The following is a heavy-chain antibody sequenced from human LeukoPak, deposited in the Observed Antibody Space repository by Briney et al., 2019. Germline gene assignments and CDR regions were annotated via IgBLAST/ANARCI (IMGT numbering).Heavy chain of an antibody. CDR1: GGSINSYY. CDR3: AREIPGIVGATYFDY. Sequence: SSETLSLTCTVSGGSINSYYWSWIRQPPGKGLEWIGYIYYCGSTNYNPSLESRVTISVDTSKNQFSLKLSSVTAADTAVYYCAREIPGIVGATYFDYWGQGTLVTVSS. D-gene: IGHD1-26*01. J-gene: IGHJ4*02. V-gene: IGHV4-59*01. CDR2: IYYCGST.